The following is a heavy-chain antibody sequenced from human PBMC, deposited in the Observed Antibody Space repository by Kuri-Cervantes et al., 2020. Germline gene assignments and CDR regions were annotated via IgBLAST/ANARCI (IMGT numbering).Heavy chain of an antibody. J-gene: IGHJ6*02. D-gene: IGHD6-13*01. CDR1: GFTFSDYY. V-gene: IGHV3-11*04. CDR3: ARSKSSSWYDHYYYYYYGMDV. Sequence: GESLKISCAASGFTFSDYYMSWIRQAPGKGLESVSYISSSSSTIYYADSVKGRFTISRDNAKNSLYLQMNSLRDEDTAVYYCARSKSSSWYDHYYYYYYGMDVWGQGTTVTVSS. CDR2: ISSSSSTI.